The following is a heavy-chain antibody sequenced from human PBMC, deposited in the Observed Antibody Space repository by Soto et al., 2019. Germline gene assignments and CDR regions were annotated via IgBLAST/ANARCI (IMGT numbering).Heavy chain of an antibody. CDR2: FDHDDGET. V-gene: IGHV1-24*01. CDR1: GYTLTELS. J-gene: IGHJ4*02. Sequence: QVPLVQSGAEVKKPGASVKVSCKVSGYTLTELSMHWVRQAPGKGLEWMGGFDHDDGETIYAQKFQGRVTMTEDTSTDTAYMELSSLRSEDTAVYYCATDYCSGGSCYYFDYWGQGTLVTVSS. D-gene: IGHD2-15*01. CDR3: ATDYCSGGSCYYFDY.